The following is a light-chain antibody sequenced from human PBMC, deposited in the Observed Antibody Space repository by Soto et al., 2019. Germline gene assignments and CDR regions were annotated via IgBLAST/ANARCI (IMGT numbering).Light chain of an antibody. CDR1: SSDVGGYNL. CDR2: EGS. J-gene: IGLJ3*02. CDR3: CSYATTNTWV. V-gene: IGLV2-23*01. Sequence: QSALTQPPSASGSPGQSVTISCTGTSSDVGGYNLVSWYQQHLGKAPKLMIHEGSKRPSGVSNRFSGSKSGNTASLTISGLQAEDEADYYCCSYATTNTWVFGGGTKLTVL.